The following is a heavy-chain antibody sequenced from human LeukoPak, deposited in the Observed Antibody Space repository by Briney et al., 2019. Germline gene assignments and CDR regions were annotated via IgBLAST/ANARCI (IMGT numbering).Heavy chain of an antibody. Sequence: GASVKLSCKASGYTFTSYGISWVRQAPGQGLEWMGRISAYNGNTNYAQKLQGRVTMTTDTSTNTAYMELRSLRSDDTAVYYCARSSSGWQDDYWGQGTLVTVSS. CDR3: ARSSSGWQDDY. V-gene: IGHV1-18*01. CDR2: ISAYNGNT. D-gene: IGHD6-19*01. CDR1: GYTFTSYG. J-gene: IGHJ4*02.